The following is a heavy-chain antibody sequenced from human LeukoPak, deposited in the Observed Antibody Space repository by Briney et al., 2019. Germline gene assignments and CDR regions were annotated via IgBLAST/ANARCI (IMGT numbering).Heavy chain of an antibody. J-gene: IGHJ4*02. Sequence: PGGSLRLSCAASGFTFSSYAMHWVRQAPGKGLEWVAVISYGGSNKYYADSVKGRFTISRDNSKNTLYLQMNSLRPEDTAVYYCAKDGQLGGSSWFTLYFDSWGQGTLVTVSS. CDR3: AKDGQLGGSSWFTLYFDS. CDR1: GFTFSSYA. CDR2: ISYGGSNK. V-gene: IGHV3-30-3*01. D-gene: IGHD6-13*01.